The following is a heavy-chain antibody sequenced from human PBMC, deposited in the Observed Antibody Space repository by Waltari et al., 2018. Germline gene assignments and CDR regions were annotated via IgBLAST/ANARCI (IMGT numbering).Heavy chain of an antibody. CDR1: GYAGNSGFY. J-gene: IGHJ4*02. CDR3: SRQVLGYCTSAACRRLES. CDR2: IYHDGTT. D-gene: IGHD2-2*03. V-gene: IGHV4-38-2*01. Sequence: QVQLQESGPGLVKSSETLSLTCDVSGYAGNSGFYGGGIRQAPGKGLEWVATIYHDGTTFYNPSLKSRLSVSMDTSKNQISLTLKSVTAADTALYYCSRQVLGYCTSAACRRLESWGQGTLVTVSS.